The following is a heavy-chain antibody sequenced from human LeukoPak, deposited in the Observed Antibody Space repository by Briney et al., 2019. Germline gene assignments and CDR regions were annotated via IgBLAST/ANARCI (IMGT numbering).Heavy chain of an antibody. CDR2: IDWDDDK. Sequence: SGPTLVEPTQTLTLTCTFSGFSLSTSGMCVSWIRQPPGKALEWLARIDWDDDKYYSTSLKTRLTISKDTSKNQVVLTMTNMDPVDTATYHCARVNVGYYYDSSGYYYSAFDIWGQGSMVTVSS. V-gene: IGHV2-70*11. D-gene: IGHD3-22*01. CDR3: ARVNVGYYYDSSGYYYSAFDI. CDR1: GFSLSTSGMC. J-gene: IGHJ3*02.